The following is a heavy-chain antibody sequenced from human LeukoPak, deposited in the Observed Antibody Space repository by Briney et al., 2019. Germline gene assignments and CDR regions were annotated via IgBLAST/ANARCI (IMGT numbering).Heavy chain of an antibody. Sequence: SETLSLTCTVSGGSISSYFWSWIRQPAGKGLEWIGLIYISGDANYNPSLKSRVTMSVDTSKNHLSLKLSSVTAADTAVYYCATGIPITSGWYYFDYWGQGIPVTVSS. J-gene: IGHJ4*02. CDR2: IYISGDA. V-gene: IGHV4-4*07. D-gene: IGHD6-19*01. CDR3: ATGIPITSGWYYFDY. CDR1: GGSISSYF.